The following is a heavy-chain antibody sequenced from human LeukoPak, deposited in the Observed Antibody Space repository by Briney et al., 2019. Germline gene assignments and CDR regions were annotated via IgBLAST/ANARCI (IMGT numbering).Heavy chain of an antibody. V-gene: IGHV4-39*01. J-gene: IGHJ4*02. CDR1: GGSISSSSYY. D-gene: IGHD3-22*01. CDR3: ARSDSSGYYQVY. CDR2: IYYSGST. Sequence: SETLSLTCTVSGGSISSSSYYWGWIRQPPGKGLEWIGSIYYSGSTYYNPSLKSRVTISVDTSKNQFSLKLSSVTAADTAVYYCARSDSSGYYQVYWGQGTLVTVSS.